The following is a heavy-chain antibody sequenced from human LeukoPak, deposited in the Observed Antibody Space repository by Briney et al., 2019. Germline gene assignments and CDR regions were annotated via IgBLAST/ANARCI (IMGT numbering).Heavy chain of an antibody. CDR1: GGAFSGYY. J-gene: IGHJ6*02. V-gene: IGHV4-34*01. Sequence: SETVSLTCVVYGGAFSGYYWSWIRQPPGKGLEWIGEINHSGSTNYNPSLKSRVTISVDTSKNQFSLKLSSVTAADTAVYYCARGWTTVTTYRYYYYGMDVWGQGTTVTVSS. CDR3: ARGWTTVTTYRYYYYGMDV. D-gene: IGHD4-17*01. CDR2: INHSGST.